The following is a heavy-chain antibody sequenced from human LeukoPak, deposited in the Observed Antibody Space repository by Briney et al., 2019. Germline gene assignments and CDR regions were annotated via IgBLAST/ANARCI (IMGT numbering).Heavy chain of an antibody. J-gene: IGHJ1*01. CDR2: ISSSGSTI. Sequence: GGSLRLSCEVSGFDFSTYSMNWVRQAPGKGLEWVSYISSSGSTIYYADSVKGRFTISRDNAKNSLYLQMNSLRAEDTAVYYCARDGESITMVRGVISWGQGTLVTVSS. CDR3: ARDGESITMVRGVIS. CDR1: GFDFSTYS. D-gene: IGHD3-10*01. V-gene: IGHV3-48*04.